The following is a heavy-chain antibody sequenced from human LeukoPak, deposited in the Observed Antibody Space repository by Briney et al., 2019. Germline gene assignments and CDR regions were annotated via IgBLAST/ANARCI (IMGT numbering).Heavy chain of an antibody. J-gene: IGHJ4*02. CDR3: ARQGRTTLDFDY. Sequence: SSETLSLTCTVSGGSISSSSYYWGWIRQPPGKGLEWIGSIYYSGSPYYNPSLKSRVTMSVDTSKNQLSLKLSSVTAADTAVYYCARQGRTTLDFDYWGQGTLVTVSS. V-gene: IGHV4-39*01. D-gene: IGHD1-1*01. CDR2: IYYSGSP. CDR1: GGSISSSSYY.